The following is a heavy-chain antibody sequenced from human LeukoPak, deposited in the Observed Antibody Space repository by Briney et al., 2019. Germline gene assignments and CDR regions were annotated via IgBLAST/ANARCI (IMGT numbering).Heavy chain of an antibody. CDR3: ARDRRYCGGGSCYFDYFFDY. J-gene: IGHJ4*02. CDR2: ISYDGSIN. CDR1: GFTFNSYA. D-gene: IGHD2-15*01. V-gene: IGHV3-30-3*01. Sequence: PGGSLRLSCVASGFTFNSYAVHWVRQAPGKGLERVAVISYDGSINFYAASVKGRFTISRDNSKNTLYLQMNSLRAEDTALYFCARDRRYCGGGSCYFDYFFDYWGQGTLVTVSS.